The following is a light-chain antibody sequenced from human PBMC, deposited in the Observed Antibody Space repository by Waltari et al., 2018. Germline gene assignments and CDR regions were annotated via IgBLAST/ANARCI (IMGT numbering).Light chain of an antibody. Sequence: QSGLTQPASVSGSPGQSITISCTGTSSDVGNYNLVSWYQQYPGKAPKLMVYEVTKRASGVSVRFSGSKSGNTASLTIYGLQSEDEADCYCCSYAGFGIYVFGTGTKVTVL. CDR1: SSDVGNYNL. J-gene: IGLJ1*01. CDR3: CSYAGFGIYV. CDR2: EVT. V-gene: IGLV2-23*02.